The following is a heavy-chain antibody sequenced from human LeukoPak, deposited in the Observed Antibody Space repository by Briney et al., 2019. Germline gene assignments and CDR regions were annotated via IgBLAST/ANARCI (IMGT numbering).Heavy chain of an antibody. V-gene: IGHV4-30-2*01. Sequence: SETLSLTCSVSGGSISSGGYYWSWIRQPPGKGLEWIGYIYHSGSTYYNPSLKSRVTISVDRSKNQFSLKLSSVTAADTAVYYCARDLPTLIPGSDPWGQGTLVTVSS. CDR1: GGSISSGGYY. J-gene: IGHJ5*02. CDR3: ARDLPTLIPGSDP. CDR2: IYHSGST.